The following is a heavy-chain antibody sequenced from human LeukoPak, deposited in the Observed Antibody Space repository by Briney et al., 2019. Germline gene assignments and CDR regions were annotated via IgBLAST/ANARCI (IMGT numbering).Heavy chain of an antibody. CDR1: GYSISSGYY. D-gene: IGHD3-10*01. V-gene: IGHV4-38-2*02. Sequence: PSETLSLACTVSGYSISSGYYWGWIRQPPGKGLEWIGSIYHSRSTYYNPSLKSRVTISVDTSKNQFSLKLSSVTAADTAVYYCARGDTKPQPGAYGSGSKGYFDYWGQGTLVTVSS. J-gene: IGHJ4*02. CDR2: IYHSRST. CDR3: ARGDTKPQPGAYGSGSKGYFDY.